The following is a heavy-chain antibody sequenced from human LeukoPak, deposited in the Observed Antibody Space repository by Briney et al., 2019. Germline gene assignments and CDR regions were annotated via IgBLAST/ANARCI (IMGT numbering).Heavy chain of an antibody. V-gene: IGHV5-51*01. CDR1: GYSFTSYW. CDR3: ARENSNYGSDNWFDP. D-gene: IGHD3-10*01. J-gene: IGHJ5*02. Sequence: GEPLKISCKGSGYSFTSYWIGWVRQMPGKGLEWMGIIYPGDSDTRYSPSFQGQVTISADKSISTAYLQWSSLKASDTAMYYCARENSNYGSDNWFDPWGQGTLVTVSS. CDR2: IYPGDSDT.